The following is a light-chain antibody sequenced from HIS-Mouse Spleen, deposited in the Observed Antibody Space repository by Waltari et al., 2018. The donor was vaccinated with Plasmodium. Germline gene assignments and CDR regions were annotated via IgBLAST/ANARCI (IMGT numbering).Light chain of an antibody. CDR2: AAS. CDR1: QSISSY. V-gene: IGKV1-39*01. Sequence: DIQMTTSPSSLSASAGDRVTITCRASQSISSYLNWYQQKPGNAPKPLIYAASSLQSGVPSRFSGSGSGTDFTLTINSLQPEDFATYYCQQSYSTPPFTFGPGTKVDIK. CDR3: QQSYSTPPFT. J-gene: IGKJ3*01.